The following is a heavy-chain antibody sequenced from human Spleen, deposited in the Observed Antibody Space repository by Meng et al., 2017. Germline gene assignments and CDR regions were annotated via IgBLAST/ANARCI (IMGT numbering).Heavy chain of an antibody. D-gene: IGHD3-16*01. CDR2: VRSKADGGTT. V-gene: IGHV3-15*01. CDR1: GFIFSNAW. Sequence: GESLKISCEASGFIFSNAWMNWVRQAPGKGLEWVGRVRSKADGGTTDYAAPVKGRFTISRDDSKNTVYLQMSSLRAEDTAIYYCVRDLGADHVDSHANYWGQGTLVTVSS. J-gene: IGHJ4*02. CDR3: VRDLGADHVDSHANY.